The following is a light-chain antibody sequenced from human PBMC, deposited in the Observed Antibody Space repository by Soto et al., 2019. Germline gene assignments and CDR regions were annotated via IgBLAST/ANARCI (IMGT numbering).Light chain of an antibody. J-gene: IGKJ2*03. Sequence: DNQMAQSPSTLSASVGDRVTISCRANQNITQYLAWYQQKPGQAPKLLISEASILEHGVPPRFAGSGSGTDFTLTITDLQPDDFATYFCQQYVRPYSFGQGT. CDR3: QQYVRPYS. CDR1: QNITQY. CDR2: EAS. V-gene: IGKV1-5*03.